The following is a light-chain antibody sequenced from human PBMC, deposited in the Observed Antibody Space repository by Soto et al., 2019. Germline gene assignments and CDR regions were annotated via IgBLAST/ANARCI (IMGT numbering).Light chain of an antibody. CDR3: SSYTSSSTPHVV. CDR2: DVS. Sequence: QSVLTQPAAVSGSPGQSITISCTGTSSDVGGYNYVSWYLQHPGKAPKLMIYDVSNRPSGVSNRFSGSKSGNTASLTISGLQAEDEADYYCSSYTSSSTPHVVFGGGTKLTVL. CDR1: SSDVGGYNY. J-gene: IGLJ2*01. V-gene: IGLV2-14*01.